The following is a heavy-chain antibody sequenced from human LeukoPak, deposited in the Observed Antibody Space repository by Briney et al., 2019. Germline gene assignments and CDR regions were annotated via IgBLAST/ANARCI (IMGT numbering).Heavy chain of an antibody. CDR3: ARMVAVVGATTGTDY. CDR2: ISPNSGGT. J-gene: IGHJ4*02. V-gene: IGHV1-2*02. Sequence: ASVKVSCKASGYTFTGYYMHWVRQAPGQGLEYMGWISPNSGGTNYAQKFQGRVTMTRDTSISTAYMELSRLRSDDTAVYYCARMVAVVGATTGTDYWGQGTLVTVSS. CDR1: GYTFTGYY. D-gene: IGHD1-26*01.